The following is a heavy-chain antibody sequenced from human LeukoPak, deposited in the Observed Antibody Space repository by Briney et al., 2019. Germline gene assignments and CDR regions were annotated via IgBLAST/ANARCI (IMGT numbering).Heavy chain of an antibody. Sequence: PGGSLRLSCAASGFTFCSYSMNWVRQAPGKGLEWVSSISSSSSYIYYADSVKGRFTISRDNTKNSLYLQMNSLRADDTAVYYCARVEATAVFYWGQGTLVIVSS. CDR3: ARVEATAVFY. CDR2: ISSSSSYI. V-gene: IGHV3-21*01. CDR1: GFTFCSYS. J-gene: IGHJ4*02. D-gene: IGHD2-21*02.